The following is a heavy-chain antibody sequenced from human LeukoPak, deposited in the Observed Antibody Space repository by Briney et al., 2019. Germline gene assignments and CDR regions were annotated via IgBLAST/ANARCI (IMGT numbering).Heavy chain of an antibody. CDR1: GYTFTSYY. Sequence: ASVKVSCKASGYTFTSYYMHWVRQAPGQGLEWMGIINPSGGSTSYAQKFQGRVTITRDTSTSTVYMELSSLRSEDTAVYYCAREVRRYFDWLSRRGWFDPWGQGTLVTVSS. D-gene: IGHD3-9*01. J-gene: IGHJ5*02. V-gene: IGHV1-46*01. CDR2: INPSGGST. CDR3: AREVRRYFDWLSRRGWFDP.